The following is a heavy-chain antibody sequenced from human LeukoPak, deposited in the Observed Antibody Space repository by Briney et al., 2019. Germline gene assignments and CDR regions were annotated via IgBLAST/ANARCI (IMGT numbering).Heavy chain of an antibody. D-gene: IGHD6-19*01. J-gene: IGHJ4*02. Sequence: GGSLRLSCAASGFTFSNAWMSWVRQAPGKGLEWIGRIRSKTDGGTTDYAAPVKDRFTISRDDSKNTLFLQINSLKTEDTAVYYCTTYVAVAGTRHFDSWGQGAVVTVSS. CDR3: TTYVAVAGTRHFDS. V-gene: IGHV3-15*01. CDR1: GFTFSNAW. CDR2: IRSKTDGGTT.